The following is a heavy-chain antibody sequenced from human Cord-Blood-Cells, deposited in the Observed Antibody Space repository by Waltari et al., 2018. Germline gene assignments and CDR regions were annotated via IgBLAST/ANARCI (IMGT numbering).Heavy chain of an antibody. CDR3: ATWLGDSSGYSLDY. V-gene: IGHV1-24*01. CDR1: GYTLTELS. Sequence: QVQLVQSGAAVKKPGASVKVSCKVSGYTLTELSLHWVRKAPGKGLEWMGGFDPEDGETIYAQKFQGRVTMTEDTSTDTAYMELSSLRSEDTAVYYCATWLGDSSGYSLDYWGQGTLVTVSS. D-gene: IGHD3-22*01. J-gene: IGHJ4*02. CDR2: FDPEDGET.